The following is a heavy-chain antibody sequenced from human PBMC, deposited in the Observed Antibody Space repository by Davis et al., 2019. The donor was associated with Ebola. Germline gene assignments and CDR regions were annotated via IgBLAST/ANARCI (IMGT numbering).Heavy chain of an antibody. V-gene: IGHV1-46*01. Sequence: ASVQVSCKASGYTFINYYVHWVRQAPGQGLEWMGIINPSGGSTGYAQNFQDRVTMTRDTSTDTVYMELSSLRSEDTAVYYCVRDHLDYSNYVGWFEPWGQGTLVTVSS. CDR1: GYTFINYY. CDR2: INPSGGST. D-gene: IGHD4-11*01. CDR3: VRDHLDYSNYVGWFEP. J-gene: IGHJ5*02.